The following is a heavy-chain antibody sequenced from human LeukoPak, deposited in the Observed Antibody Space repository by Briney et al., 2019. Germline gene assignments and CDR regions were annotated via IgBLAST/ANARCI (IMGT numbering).Heavy chain of an antibody. J-gene: IGHJ2*01. CDR1: GGSMSNYY. V-gene: IGHV4-4*07. CDR2: IYTSGST. CDR3: ARLYYDVLTGRGSWYFDL. Sequence: SETLSLTCTVSGGSMSNYYWSWIRQPAGKGLEWIGRIYTSGSTHYNPSLKSRVTMSVDTSKNQFSLKLSSVTAADTAVYYCARLYYDVLTGRGSWYFDLWGRGTLVTVSS. D-gene: IGHD3-9*01.